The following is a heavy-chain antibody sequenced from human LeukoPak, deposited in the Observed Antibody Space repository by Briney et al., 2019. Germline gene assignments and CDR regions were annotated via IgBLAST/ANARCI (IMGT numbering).Heavy chain of an antibody. V-gene: IGHV4-59*08. CDR2: IYYSGST. J-gene: IGHJ4*02. Sequence: SETLSLTCTVSGGSISSYYWSWIRQPPGKGLEWIGYIYYSGSTNYNPSLKSRVTISVDTSKSQFSLKLSSVTAADTAVYYCARHQGIQLWYYFDYWGQGTLVTVSS. CDR3: ARHQGIQLWYYFDY. D-gene: IGHD5-18*01. CDR1: GGSISSYY.